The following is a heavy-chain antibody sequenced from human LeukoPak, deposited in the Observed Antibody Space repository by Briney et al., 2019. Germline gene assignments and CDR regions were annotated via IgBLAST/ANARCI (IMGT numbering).Heavy chain of an antibody. CDR2: IYYSGST. V-gene: IGHV4-30-4*01. Sequence: PSETLSLTCTVSGGSVSSGDYYWSWIRQPPGKGLEWIGNIYYSGSTYHNPSLKSRVIISVDTSKNQFSLKLSSVTAADTAVYYCARDVGVLDTAMATRWCRFDPWGQGTLVTVSS. J-gene: IGHJ5*02. CDR3: ARDVGVLDTAMATRWCRFDP. CDR1: GGSVSSGDYY. D-gene: IGHD5-18*01.